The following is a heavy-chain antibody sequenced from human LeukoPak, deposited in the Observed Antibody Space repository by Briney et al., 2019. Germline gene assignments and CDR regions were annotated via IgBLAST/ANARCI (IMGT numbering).Heavy chain of an antibody. CDR1: GYTFTSYG. CDR2: ISAYNGNT. Sequence: ASVKVSCKASGYTFTSYGISWVRQAPGQGLEWMGWISAYNGNTNYAQKLQGRVTMTTDTSTSTAYMELSRLRSDDTAVYYCARVRCSGGSCYSGLNWFDPWGQGTLVTVSS. V-gene: IGHV1-18*01. D-gene: IGHD2-15*01. J-gene: IGHJ5*02. CDR3: ARVRCSGGSCYSGLNWFDP.